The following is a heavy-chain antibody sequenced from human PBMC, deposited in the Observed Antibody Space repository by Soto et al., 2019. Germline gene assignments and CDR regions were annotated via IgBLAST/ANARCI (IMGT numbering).Heavy chain of an antibody. CDR1: GGSFSGYY. Sequence: LSLTCAVYGGSFSGYYWSWIRQPPGKGLEWIGEINHSGSTNYNPSLKSRVTISVDTSKNQFSLKLSSVTAADTAVYYCARGGYRLTYFDYWGQGTLVTVSS. V-gene: IGHV4-34*01. J-gene: IGHJ4*02. CDR2: INHSGST. CDR3: ARGGYRLTYFDY. D-gene: IGHD6-25*01.